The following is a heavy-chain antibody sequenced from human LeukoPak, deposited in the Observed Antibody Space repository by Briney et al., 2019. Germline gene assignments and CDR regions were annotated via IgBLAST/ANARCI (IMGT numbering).Heavy chain of an antibody. CDR1: GFTFSDYY. CDR3: ARRHCSSTSCPNDAFDI. Sequence: PGGSLRLSCAASGFTFSDYYMSSIRQAPGKGLEWVSYISSSGSTIYYADSVKGRFTISRDNAKNSLYLQMNSLRAEDTAVYYCARRHCSSTSCPNDAFDIWGQGTMVTVSS. D-gene: IGHD2-2*01. V-gene: IGHV3-11*04. J-gene: IGHJ3*02. CDR2: ISSSGSTI.